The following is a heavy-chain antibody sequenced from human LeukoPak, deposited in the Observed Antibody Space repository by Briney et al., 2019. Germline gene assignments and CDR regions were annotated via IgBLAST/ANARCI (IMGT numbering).Heavy chain of an antibody. J-gene: IGHJ4*02. CDR2: IYYSGST. D-gene: IGHD3-10*01. CDR3: ATSYYGSGSYYSLYFDY. V-gene: IGHV4-59*08. CDR1: GGSISSYY. Sequence: KPSETLSLTCTVSGGSISSYYWSWIRQPPGKGLEWIGYIYYSGSTNYNPSLMSRVTISVDTSKNQFSLKLSSVTAADTAVYYCATSYYGSGSYYSLYFDYWGQGTLVTVSS.